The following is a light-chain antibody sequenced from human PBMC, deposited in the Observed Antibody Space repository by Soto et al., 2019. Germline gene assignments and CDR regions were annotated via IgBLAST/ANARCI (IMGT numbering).Light chain of an antibody. J-gene: IGKJ1*01. V-gene: IGKV3-15*01. CDR3: LQDINYPWP. CDR2: GAS. CDR1: QSISTY. Sequence: EIVVTKAPATLSVDPGERAPLSCRASQSISTYLAWYQQKPGQAPRLLIYGASTRATGTPVRFSGSGSGTEFTLTISSLQSGDSAIYYCLQDINYPWPFGQGTKVDIK.